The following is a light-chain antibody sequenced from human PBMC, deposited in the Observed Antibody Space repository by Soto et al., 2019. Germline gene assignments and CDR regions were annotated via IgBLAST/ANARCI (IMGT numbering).Light chain of an antibody. V-gene: IGKV3D-15*01. J-gene: IGKJ5*01. Sequence: ESVLTQSPGTLSLSPGQRATLSCRASQSVSSNYLAWYQQKPGQAPRLLIYGASTRATGIPDRFSGSASGTEFTLTISSLQSEDFTVYYCQQYNKWPSITFGQGTRLEIK. CDR3: QQYNKWPSIT. CDR1: QSVSSN. CDR2: GAS.